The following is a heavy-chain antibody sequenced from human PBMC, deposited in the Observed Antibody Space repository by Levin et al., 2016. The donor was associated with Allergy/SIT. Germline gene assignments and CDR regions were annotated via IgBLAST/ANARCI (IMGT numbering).Heavy chain of an antibody. V-gene: IGHV3-30*18. CDR3: AKDKGTVVPAAIFGYFDY. D-gene: IGHD2-2*01. CDR1: GFTFSSYG. CDR2: ISYDGSNK. J-gene: IGHJ4*02. Sequence: GESLKISCAASGFTFSSYGMHWVRQAPGKGLEWVAVISYDGSNKYYADSVKGRFTISRDNSKNTLYLQMNSLRAEDTAVYYCAKDKGTVVPAAIFGYFDYWGQGTLVTVSS.